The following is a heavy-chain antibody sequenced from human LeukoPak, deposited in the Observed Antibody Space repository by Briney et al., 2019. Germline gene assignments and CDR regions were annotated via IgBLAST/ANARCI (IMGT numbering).Heavy chain of an antibody. V-gene: IGHV1-69*06. CDR2: IIPIFGTA. D-gene: IGHD6-13*01. CDR3: ASGAAAGNFDY. J-gene: IGHJ4*02. Sequence: SVKVSCKASGGTFSSYAISWVRQAPGQALEWMGGIIPIFGTANYAQKFQGRVTITADKSASTAYMELSSLRSEDTAVYYCASGAAAGNFDYWGQGTLVTVSS. CDR1: GGTFSSYA.